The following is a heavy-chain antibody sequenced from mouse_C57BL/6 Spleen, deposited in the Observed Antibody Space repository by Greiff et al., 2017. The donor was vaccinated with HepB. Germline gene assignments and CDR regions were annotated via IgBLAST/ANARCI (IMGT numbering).Heavy chain of an antibody. CDR2: IYPSDSET. Sequence: QVQLQQPGAELVRPGSSVKLSCKASGYTFTSYWMDWMKQRPGQGLEWIGNIYPSDSETHYNQKFKDKATLTVDKSSSTAYMQLSSLTSEDSAVYYCARGGDGSSLLDYWGQGTTLTVSS. CDR1: GYTFTSYW. J-gene: IGHJ2*01. D-gene: IGHD1-1*01. V-gene: IGHV1-61*01. CDR3: ARGGDGSSLLDY.